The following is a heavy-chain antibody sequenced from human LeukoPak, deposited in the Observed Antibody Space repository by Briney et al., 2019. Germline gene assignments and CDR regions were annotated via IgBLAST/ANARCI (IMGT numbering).Heavy chain of an antibody. CDR1: GFTFSNAW. D-gene: IGHD4/OR15-4a*01. CDR2: IKSKTDGGTT. Sequence: GGSLRLPCAASGFTFSNAWMSWVRQAPGKGLEWVGRIKSKTDGGTTDYAAPVKGRFTISRDDSKNTLYLQMNSLKTEDTAVYYCTTELRRKLLGFDYWGQGTLVTVSS. CDR3: TTELRRKLLGFDY. J-gene: IGHJ4*02. V-gene: IGHV3-15*01.